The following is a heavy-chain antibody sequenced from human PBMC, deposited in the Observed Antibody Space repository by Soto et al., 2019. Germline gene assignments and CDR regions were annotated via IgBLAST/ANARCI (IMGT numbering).Heavy chain of an antibody. CDR1: GDSISNSRW. J-gene: IGHJ3*01. CDR3: AYSTGWYRHDV. Sequence: QVQLQESGPGLVKPSGTLSLTCAVSGDSISNSRWWTWVRQPPGKGLEWIGDIFHSGDTNYNPSLKSRVFISVDKSHNQFSLKVSSVTAADTAVYYCAYSTGWYRHDVWGQGTVVTVSS. D-gene: IGHD6-19*01. V-gene: IGHV4-4*02. CDR2: IFHSGDT.